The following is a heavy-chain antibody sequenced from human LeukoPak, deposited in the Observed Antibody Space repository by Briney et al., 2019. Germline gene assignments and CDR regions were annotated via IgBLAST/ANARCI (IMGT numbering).Heavy chain of an antibody. Sequence: PSQTLSLTCSVSGGFISGASNFWSWIRQPAGKNLEWIGRIYTSGNTNYNPSLKSRVTISVDTSKSQFSLKLSSVTAADTAVYYCARAGIQLWLGNFDYWGQGTLVTVSS. D-gene: IGHD5-18*01. CDR1: GGFISGASNF. J-gene: IGHJ4*02. CDR2: IYTSGNT. CDR3: ARAGIQLWLGNFDY. V-gene: IGHV4-61*02.